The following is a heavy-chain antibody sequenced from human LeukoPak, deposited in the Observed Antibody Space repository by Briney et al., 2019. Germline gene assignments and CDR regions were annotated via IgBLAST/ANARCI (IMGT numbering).Heavy chain of an antibody. J-gene: IGHJ4*02. V-gene: IGHV3-15*01. Sequence: KPGGSLRLSCAASGLTFSNAWMSWVRQAPGKGLEWVVRIISKTDGGTTDYAAPVKGRFTISRDDSKNTLYLQMNSLKTEDTAVYYCTTEGDTGPLEYWGQGTLVTVSS. CDR1: GLTFSNAW. D-gene: IGHD5-18*01. CDR3: TTEGDTGPLEY. CDR2: IISKTDGGTT.